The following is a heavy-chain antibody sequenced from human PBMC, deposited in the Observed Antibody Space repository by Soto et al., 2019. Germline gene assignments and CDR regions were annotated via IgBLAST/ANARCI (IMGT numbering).Heavy chain of an antibody. Sequence: EVQLVESGGGLVQPGGSLRLSCAASGFTFRSYWMSWVRQAPGKGLEWVASIKQDGSDKYYVESVKGRFTISRDNAENSVDLLMNTLRAEDTAVYYCARDKNVYDFFGADDDCDIWGHGTMVTVSS. J-gene: IGHJ3*02. CDR1: GFTFRSYW. CDR3: ARDKNVYDFFGADDDCDI. V-gene: IGHV3-7*05. D-gene: IGHD3-3*01. CDR2: IKQDGSDK.